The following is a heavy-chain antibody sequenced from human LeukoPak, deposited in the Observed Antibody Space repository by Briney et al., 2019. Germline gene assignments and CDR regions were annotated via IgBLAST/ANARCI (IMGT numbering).Heavy chain of an antibody. V-gene: IGHV4-34*01. CDR1: GGSFCGYY. Sequence: SETLSLTCAVYGGSFCGYYWSWIRQPPGKGLEWIGEINHSGSTNYNPSLKSRVTISVDTSKNQFSLKLSSVTAADTAVYYCARRSDFWSGYCDYWGQGTLVTVSS. CDR2: INHSGST. D-gene: IGHD3-3*01. CDR3: ARRSDFWSGYCDY. J-gene: IGHJ4*02.